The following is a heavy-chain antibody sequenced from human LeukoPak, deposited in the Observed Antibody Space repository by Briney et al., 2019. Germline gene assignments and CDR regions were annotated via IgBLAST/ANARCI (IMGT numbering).Heavy chain of an antibody. J-gene: IGHJ4*02. D-gene: IGHD6-19*01. CDR3: ARGGIAVAGTTFDY. CDR2: IYTSGST. CDR1: GGSISSYY. V-gene: IGHV4-4*07. Sequence: SETLSLTCTVSGGSISSYYWSWIRQPAGKGLEWIGRIYTSGSTNYNPSLKSRVTMSVDTSKNQFSLKLSSVTAADTAVYYCARGGIAVAGTTFDYWGQGTLVTVSS.